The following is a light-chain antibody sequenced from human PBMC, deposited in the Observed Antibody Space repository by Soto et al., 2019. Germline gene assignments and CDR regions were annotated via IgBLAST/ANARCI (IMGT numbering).Light chain of an antibody. CDR1: QSISSD. CDR3: QQSYSTPWT. Sequence: DIQMTQSPSSLSASVGDRVTITCRASQSISSDLNWYQQKPGKAPKLLIYAASSLQSGVPSRFSGRGSGTDFTLTISTLQPEDFATYSCQQSYSTPWTFGQGTKVEIK. J-gene: IGKJ1*01. V-gene: IGKV1-39*01. CDR2: AAS.